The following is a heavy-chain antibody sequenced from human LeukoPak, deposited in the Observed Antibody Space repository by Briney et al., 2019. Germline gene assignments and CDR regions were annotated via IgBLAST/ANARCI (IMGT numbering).Heavy chain of an antibody. V-gene: IGHV3-30-3*01. J-gene: IGHJ5*02. Sequence: PGRSLRLSCAASGFTFSSYAMHWVRQAPGKGLEWVAVISYDGSNKYYADSVKGRFTISRDNSKNTLYLQMNSLRAEDTAVYYCARDSEDSSGWYGRYNWFDPWGQGTLVTVSS. CDR2: ISYDGSNK. CDR1: GFTFSSYA. D-gene: IGHD6-19*01. CDR3: ARDSEDSSGWYGRYNWFDP.